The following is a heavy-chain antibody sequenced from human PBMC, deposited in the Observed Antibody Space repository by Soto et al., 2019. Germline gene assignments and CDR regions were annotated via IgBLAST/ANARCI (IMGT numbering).Heavy chain of an antibody. Sequence: EVQLVESGGGLVKPGGSLRLSCAASGFTFSSYSMNWVRQAPGKALELVSSISSSSSYIYYADSVKGRFTISRDNAKNSLYLQINSLRAEATAVYYCARDLNEVVPAAADYWGQGTLVTVSS. J-gene: IGHJ4*02. V-gene: IGHV3-21*01. D-gene: IGHD2-2*01. CDR2: ISSSSSYI. CDR1: GFTFSSYS. CDR3: ARDLNEVVPAAADY.